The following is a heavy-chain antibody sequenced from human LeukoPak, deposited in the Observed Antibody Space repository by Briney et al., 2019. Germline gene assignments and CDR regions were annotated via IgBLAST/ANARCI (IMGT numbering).Heavy chain of an antibody. CDR3: ARPTVNSSGYYPPSYYYGMDV. J-gene: IGHJ6*02. D-gene: IGHD3-22*01. CDR1: GGTFSSYA. V-gene: IGHV1-69*13. Sequence: GASVKVSCKASGGTFSSYAISWVRQAPGQGLEWMGGIVPIFGTANYAQKFQGRVTITADESTSTAYMELSSLRSEDTAVYYCARPTVNSSGYYPPSYYYGMDVLGQGTTVTVSS. CDR2: IVPIFGTA.